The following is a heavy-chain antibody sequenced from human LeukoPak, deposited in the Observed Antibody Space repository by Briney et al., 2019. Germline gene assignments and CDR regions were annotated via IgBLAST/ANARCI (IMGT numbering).Heavy chain of an antibody. CDR2: IPYDGSNK. Sequence: GRSLRLSCAASGFTFSSYAMHWVRQAPGKGLEWVAVIPYDGSNKYYADSVKGRFTISRDNSKNTLYLQMNSLRAEDTAVYYCARARCGGDCYWDYWGQGTLVTVSS. D-gene: IGHD2-21*02. V-gene: IGHV3-30-3*01. J-gene: IGHJ4*02. CDR1: GFTFSSYA. CDR3: ARARCGGDCYWDY.